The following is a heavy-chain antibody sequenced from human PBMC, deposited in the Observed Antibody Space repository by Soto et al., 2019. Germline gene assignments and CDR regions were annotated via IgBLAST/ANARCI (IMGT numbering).Heavy chain of an antibody. CDR2: ISSSSSTI. D-gene: IGHD4-17*01. CDR3: ARRYGASFDS. CDR1: GFTFSSYS. Sequence: GGSLRLSCAASGFTFSSYSMNWVRQAPGKGLEWVSYISSSSSTIYYADSVKGRFTISRDNAKNPLYLQMNSLRDEDTAVYYCARRYGASFDSWGQGTLVTVSS. J-gene: IGHJ4*02. V-gene: IGHV3-48*02.